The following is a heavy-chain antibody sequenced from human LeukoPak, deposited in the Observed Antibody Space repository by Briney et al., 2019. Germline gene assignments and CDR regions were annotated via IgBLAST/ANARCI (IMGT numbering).Heavy chain of an antibody. Sequence: GGSLRLSCAASGFTFRRYGMSRVRQAPGKGLEWLSAISSSGSRTNYADSVKGRFTISRDNSRDTLFLQIDSLRAEDTAVYYCAKDELPFDCWGQGTLVTVSS. CDR2: ISSSGSRT. J-gene: IGHJ4*02. D-gene: IGHD5-24*01. CDR3: AKDELPFDC. CDR1: GFTFRRYG. V-gene: IGHV3-23*01.